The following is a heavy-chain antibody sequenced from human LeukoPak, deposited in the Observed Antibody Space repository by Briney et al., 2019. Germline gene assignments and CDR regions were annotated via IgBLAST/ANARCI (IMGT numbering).Heavy chain of an antibody. V-gene: IGHV3-13*01. D-gene: IGHD5-18*01. J-gene: IGHJ6*02. CDR3: ATTADTISGSYGYGIDV. CDR2: IGTAGDT. CDR1: GFTFSSYD. Sequence: PGGSLRLSCAASGFTFSSYDMHWVRQATGKGLEWVSAIGTAGDTYYPGSVKGRFNFSRENAKNSLYLQMNSLRPRNKAVYYCATTADTISGSYGYGIDVWGQGTTVTVSS.